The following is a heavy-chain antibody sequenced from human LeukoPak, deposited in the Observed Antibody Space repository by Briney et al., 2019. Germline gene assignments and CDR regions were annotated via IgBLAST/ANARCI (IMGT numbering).Heavy chain of an antibody. Sequence: SETLSLTCNVSGVSVTSGCYYWTWIRHHPGKGREWIVYKYNCGSGKYNPSLKSRLTISIATSKNQFSLQLSSGTAADTATYYCATPYCNSISCLDVFNVWGQGTRVTVS. CDR3: ATPYCNSISCLDVFNV. D-gene: IGHD2/OR15-2a*01. J-gene: IGHJ3*01. CDR2: KYNCGSG. V-gene: IGHV4-31*03. CDR1: GVSVTSGCYY.